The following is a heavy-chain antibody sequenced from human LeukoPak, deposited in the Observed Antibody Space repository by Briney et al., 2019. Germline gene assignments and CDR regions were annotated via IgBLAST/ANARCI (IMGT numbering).Heavy chain of an antibody. CDR3: ARGGGGLWFGVFINGMDV. CDR1: GGSISSYY. J-gene: IGHJ6*04. Sequence: SETLSLTCTVSGGSISSYYWSWIRQPPGKGLEWIGYIYYSGSTNYNPSLKSRVTISVDTSKNQFSLKLSSVTAADTAVYYCARGGGGLWFGVFINGMDVWGKGTTVTVSS. V-gene: IGHV4-59*01. D-gene: IGHD3-10*01. CDR2: IYYSGST.